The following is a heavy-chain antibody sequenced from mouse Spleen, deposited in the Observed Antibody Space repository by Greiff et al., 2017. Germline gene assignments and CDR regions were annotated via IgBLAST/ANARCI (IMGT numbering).Heavy chain of an antibody. D-gene: IGHD2-2*01. CDR2: INSNGGST. V-gene: IGHV5-6-2*01. CDR3: ARHERGYDSYWYFDV. Sequence: EVKLVESGGGLVKLGGSLKLSCAASGFTFSSYYMSWVRQTPEKRLELVAAINSNGGSTYYPDTVKGRFTISRDNAKNTLYLQMSSLKSEDTALYYCARHERGYDSYWYFDVWGAGTTVTVSS. J-gene: IGHJ1*01. CDR1: GFTFSSYY.